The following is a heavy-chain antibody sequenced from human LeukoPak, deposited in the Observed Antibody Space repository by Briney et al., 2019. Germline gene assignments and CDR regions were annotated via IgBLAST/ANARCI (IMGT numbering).Heavy chain of an antibody. CDR1: GGSISSYY. Sequence: SETLSLTCTVSGGSISSYYWSWIRQPPGKGLEWIGYIYYSGSTDYNPSLKSRVTISVDTSKNQFSLKLSSVTAADTAVYYCARAPPHLYYDFWSGYYNAFDIWGQGTMVTVSS. V-gene: IGHV4-59*01. J-gene: IGHJ3*02. CDR3: ARAPPHLYYDFWSGYYNAFDI. CDR2: IYYSGST. D-gene: IGHD3-3*01.